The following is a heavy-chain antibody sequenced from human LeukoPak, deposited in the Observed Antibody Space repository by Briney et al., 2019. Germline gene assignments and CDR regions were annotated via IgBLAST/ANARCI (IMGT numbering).Heavy chain of an antibody. V-gene: IGHV1-69*05. D-gene: IGHD5-18*01. Sequence: SVKVSCKASGGTFSSYAIAWGRQAPGQGLEWMGRITVMSGTANYAQKFQDRVTITTDESTSTAYMEVSSLRSEDTAVYFCATELRGYSFGYDSWGQGTLVTVSS. J-gene: IGHJ5*01. CDR3: ATELRGYSFGYDS. CDR1: GGTFSSYA. CDR2: ITVMSGTA.